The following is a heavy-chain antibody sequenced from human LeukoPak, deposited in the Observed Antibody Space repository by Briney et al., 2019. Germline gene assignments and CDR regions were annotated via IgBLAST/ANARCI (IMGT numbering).Heavy chain of an antibody. CDR2: TYYRSTWNS. J-gene: IGHJ5*02. V-gene: IGHV6-1*01. D-gene: IGHD1-26*01. Sequence: SQTLSLTCAISGDSVSSNSASWNWIRQSPSRGLEWLGRTYYRSTWNSDYAVSVKSRITINPDTSKNQFSLHLNSVTPEDTAVYYCARDPDSSYEWGPFDPWGQGTLVTVSS. CDR3: ARDPDSSYEWGPFDP. CDR1: GDSVSSNSAS.